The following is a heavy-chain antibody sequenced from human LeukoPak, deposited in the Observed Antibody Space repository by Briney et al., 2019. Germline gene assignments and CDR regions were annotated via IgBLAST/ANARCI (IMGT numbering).Heavy chain of an antibody. D-gene: IGHD6-13*01. CDR2: INHSGST. CDR1: GGSFSGYY. V-gene: IGHV4-34*01. J-gene: IGHJ3*02. Sequence: SETLSLTCAVYGGSFSGYYCSWIRQPPGKGLEWIGEINHSGSTNYNPSLKSRVTISVDTSKNQFSLKLSSVTAADTAVYYCAGSGYSSSWYVKSAFDIWGQGKMVTVSS. CDR3: AGSGYSSSWYVKSAFDI.